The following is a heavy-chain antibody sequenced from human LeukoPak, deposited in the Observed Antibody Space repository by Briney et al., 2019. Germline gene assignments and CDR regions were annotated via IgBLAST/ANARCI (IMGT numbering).Heavy chain of an antibody. CDR2: IKPDGSVK. J-gene: IGHJ4*02. Sequence: QPGGSLRLSCAASGFTFSSFWMSWVRQAPGKGLEFVANIKPDGSVKHYVDSVKGRFTISRDNSRNTLYLQMNSLRAEDTAVYYCARDRAKVIATLMEWGQGTLVTVSS. CDR1: GFTFSSFW. CDR3: ARDRAKVIATLME. D-gene: IGHD2-21*01. V-gene: IGHV3-7*01.